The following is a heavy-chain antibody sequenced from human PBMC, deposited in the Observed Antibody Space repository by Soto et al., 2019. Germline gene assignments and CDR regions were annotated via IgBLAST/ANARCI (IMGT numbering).Heavy chain of an antibody. V-gene: IGHV4-34*01. CDR2: INHSGST. Sequence: SETLSLTCAVYGGSFSGYDWSWIRQPPGKGLEWIGEINHSGSTNYNPSLKSRVTISVDTSKNQFSLKLSSVTAADTAVYYCARWTILGATGMDVWGQGTTVTVSS. J-gene: IGHJ6*02. CDR3: ARWTILGATGMDV. D-gene: IGHD1-26*01. CDR1: GGSFSGYD.